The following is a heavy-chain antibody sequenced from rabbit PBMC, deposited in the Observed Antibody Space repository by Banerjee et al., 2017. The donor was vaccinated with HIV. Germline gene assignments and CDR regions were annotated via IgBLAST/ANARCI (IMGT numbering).Heavy chain of an antibody. CDR1: GLDFSSSYW. CDR2: IYIGSSIST. D-gene: IGHD8-1*01. CDR3: AREAGSIYYPL. Sequence: QSLEESGGDLVKPGASLTLTCKASGLDFSSSYWICWVRQAPGKGLEWITCIYIGSSISTYYASWAKGRFTISKTSSTTVTLQMTSLTAADTATYFCAREAGSIYYPLWGPGTLVTV. J-gene: IGHJ4*01. V-gene: IGHV1S40*01.